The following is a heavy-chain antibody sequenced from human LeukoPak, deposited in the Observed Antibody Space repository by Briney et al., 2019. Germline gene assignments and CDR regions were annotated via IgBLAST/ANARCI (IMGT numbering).Heavy chain of an antibody. Sequence: PGRSLRLSCAASGFTFSSYAMHWVRQAPGTGLEWVAVISYDGSNKYYADSVKGRFTISRDNSKNTLYLQMNSLRAEDTAVYYCARDQSRGQWLLIYWGQGTLVTVSS. CDR1: GFTFSSYA. V-gene: IGHV3-30-3*01. J-gene: IGHJ4*02. D-gene: IGHD3-22*01. CDR3: ARDQSRGQWLLIY. CDR2: ISYDGSNK.